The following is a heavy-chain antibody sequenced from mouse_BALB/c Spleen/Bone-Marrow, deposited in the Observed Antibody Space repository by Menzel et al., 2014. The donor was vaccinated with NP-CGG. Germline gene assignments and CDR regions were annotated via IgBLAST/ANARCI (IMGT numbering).Heavy chain of an antibody. J-gene: IGHJ2*01. Sequence: EVQLQQSGAELVKPGPSVKLSCTASDFNFKDTYMHWVNQKPEQGLEWIGRIDPANGNTKYDPKFQGKATITADTSSNTAYLQLSSLTSEDPAVYYCARVQLLRSRGLGYRGQGPTLTVSS. V-gene: IGHV14-3*02. D-gene: IGHD1-1*01. CDR2: IDPANGNT. CDR3: ARVQLLRSRGLGY. CDR1: DFNFKDTY.